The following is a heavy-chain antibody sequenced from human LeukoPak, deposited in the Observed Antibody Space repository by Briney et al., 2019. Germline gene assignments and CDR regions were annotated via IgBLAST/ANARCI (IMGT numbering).Heavy chain of an antibody. J-gene: IGHJ6*02. CDR2: INPNSGGT. CDR1: GYTFTGYY. CDR3: ARYSSSWYDYGMDV. Sequence: ASVKVSCKAPGYTFTGYYMHWVRQAPGQGLEWMGWINPNSGGTNYAQKFQGRVTMTRDTSISTAYMELSRLRSDDTAVYYCARYSSSWYDYGMDVWGQGTTVTVSS. D-gene: IGHD6-13*01. V-gene: IGHV1-2*02.